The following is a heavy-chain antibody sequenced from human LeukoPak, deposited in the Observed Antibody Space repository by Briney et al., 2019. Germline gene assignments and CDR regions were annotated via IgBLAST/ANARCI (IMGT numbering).Heavy chain of an antibody. V-gene: IGHV3-21*04. CDR3: ARGRISGYDYRVFYYYTMDV. CDR2: ISRSSSYI. D-gene: IGHD5-12*01. CDR1: GFTLSIYN. J-gene: IGHJ6*02. Sequence: GGSLRLSCAVSGFTLSIYNMNWVRQAPGKGLEWVSSISRSSSYIYYADSAKGRFTVSRDNAKNSLYLQMNSLRAEDTAVYYCARGRISGYDYRVFYYYTMDVWGQGTTVTVSS.